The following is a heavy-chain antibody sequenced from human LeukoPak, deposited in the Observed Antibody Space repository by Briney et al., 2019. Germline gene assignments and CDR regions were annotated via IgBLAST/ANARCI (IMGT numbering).Heavy chain of an antibody. CDR2: VSGSGGST. CDR1: GVTFSSYA. V-gene: IGHV3-23*01. D-gene: IGHD1-26*01. CDR3: AKDLRWELLQVDY. J-gene: IGHJ4*02. Sequence: GGSLRLSCAASGVTFSSYAMSWVRQAPGKGLEWVSAVSGSGGSTYYADSVKGRFTISRDNSKNTLYLQMNSLRAEDTAVYYCAKDLRWELLQVDYWGQGTLVTVSS.